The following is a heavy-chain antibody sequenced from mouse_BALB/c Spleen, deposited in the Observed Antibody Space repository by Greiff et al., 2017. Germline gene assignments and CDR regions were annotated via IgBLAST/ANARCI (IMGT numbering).Heavy chain of an antibody. J-gene: IGHJ2*01. CDR2: ISSGGST. CDR3: ARGSTMITYFDY. D-gene: IGHD2-4*01. V-gene: IGHV5-6-5*01. CDR1: GFTFSSYA. Sequence: EVKVVESGGGLVKPGGSLKLSCAASGFTFSSYAMSWVRQTPEKRLEWVASISSGGSTYYPDSVKGRFTISRDNARNILYLQMSSLRSEDTAMYYCARGSTMITYFDYWGQGTTLTVSS.